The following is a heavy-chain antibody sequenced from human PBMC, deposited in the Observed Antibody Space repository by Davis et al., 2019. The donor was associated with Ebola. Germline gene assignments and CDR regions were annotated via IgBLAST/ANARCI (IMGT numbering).Heavy chain of an antibody. CDR1: GFTFSSYW. V-gene: IGHV3-7*03. J-gene: IGHJ3*02. Sequence: GESLKISCAASGFTFSSYWMSWVRQAPGKGLEWVANIKQDGSEKYYVDPVKGRFTIPRDNVKNSLYLQMNSLRAEDTAVYYCARGDFFDSSGNFSDAFDIWGQGTMVTVSS. CDR2: IKQDGSEK. D-gene: IGHD3-22*01. CDR3: ARGDFFDSSGNFSDAFDI.